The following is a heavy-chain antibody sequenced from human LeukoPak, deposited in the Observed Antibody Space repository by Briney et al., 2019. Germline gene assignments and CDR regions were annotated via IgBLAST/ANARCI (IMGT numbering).Heavy chain of an antibody. CDR3: ARGMGGPDY. Sequence: SETLSLTCTVSGGSISSYYWSWIRQPPGKGLEWIGYISYGGSTNYNPSLKSRVTMSVDTSKNQFSLKLSSVTAADTAVYYCARGMGGPDYWGQGTLVTVS. J-gene: IGHJ4*02. D-gene: IGHD2-15*01. CDR2: ISYGGST. CDR1: GGSISSYY. V-gene: IGHV4-59*01.